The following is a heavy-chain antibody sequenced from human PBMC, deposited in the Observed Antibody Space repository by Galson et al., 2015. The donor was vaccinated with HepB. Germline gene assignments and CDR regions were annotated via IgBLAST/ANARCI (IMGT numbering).Heavy chain of an antibody. V-gene: IGHV3-30-3*01. Sequence: SLRLSCAASGFTFSSYTVHWVRQAPGKGLEWMAFISYDGSYKYYADSVEGRFTISRDNSRNTLYLQMDSLRAEDSAVYYCARGLHYDTLTGYFKFGDYFDSWGQGTLVAVSS. D-gene: IGHD3-9*01. CDR2: ISYDGSYK. CDR1: GFTFSSYT. J-gene: IGHJ4*02. CDR3: ARGLHYDTLTGYFKFGDYFDS.